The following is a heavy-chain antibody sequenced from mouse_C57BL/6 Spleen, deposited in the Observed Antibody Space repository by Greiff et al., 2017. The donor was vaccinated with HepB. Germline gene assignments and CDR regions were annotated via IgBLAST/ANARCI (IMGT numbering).Heavy chain of an antibody. D-gene: IGHD1-1*01. V-gene: IGHV14-1*01. CDR1: GFNIKDYY. CDR2: IDPEDGDT. CDR3: TTPYYYGSSDFDY. J-gene: IGHJ2*01. Sequence: VHVKQSGAELVRPGASVKLSCTASGFNIKDYYMHWVKQRPEQGLEWIGRIDPEDGDTEYAPKFQGKATMTADTSSNTAYLQLSSLTSEDTAVYYCTTPYYYGSSDFDYWGQGTTLTVSS.